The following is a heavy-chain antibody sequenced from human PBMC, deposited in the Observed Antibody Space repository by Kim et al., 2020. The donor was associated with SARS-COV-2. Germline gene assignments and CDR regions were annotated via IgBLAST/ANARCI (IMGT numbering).Heavy chain of an antibody. D-gene: IGHD3-3*01. CDR2: IKKDGSEK. CDR3: ASRPPSEEFFGVFDY. CDR1: GFTFTDYW. V-gene: IGHV3-7*01. Sequence: GGSLRLSCAASGFTFTDYWMTWVRQVPGKGLEWVANIKKDGSEKYYVDSVKGRFTIPRDNAKNSLYLHMNSLRIEDTALYYCASRPPSEEFFGVFDYWGPGTLVTVSS. J-gene: IGHJ4*02.